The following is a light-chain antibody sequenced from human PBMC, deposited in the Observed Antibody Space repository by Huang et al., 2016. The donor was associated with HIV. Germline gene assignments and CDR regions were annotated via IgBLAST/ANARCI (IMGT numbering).Light chain of an antibody. Sequence: DTQMTQSPSSLSASVGDRVTITCRASQGISNSLAWYQQKPGTAPKLLLYGASRLEGGGPSRFSGGGSGTDYTLTISSLQPEDFATYYCQQYYSAPWTFGQGTRVDIK. J-gene: IGKJ1*01. CDR1: QGISNS. V-gene: IGKV1-NL1*01. CDR3: QQYYSAPWT. CDR2: GAS.